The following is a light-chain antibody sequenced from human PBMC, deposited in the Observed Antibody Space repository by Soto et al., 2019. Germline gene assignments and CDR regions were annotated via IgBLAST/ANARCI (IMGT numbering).Light chain of an antibody. V-gene: IGKV1-5*03. Sequence: DVQMTQSPSTLSASVGDRVTITCRASQSISDWLAWYQQKPGKAPKLLIYKASSLQSGVPSRFSGRGSGTEFTLTISSLQPDDFATYYCQQYDTYTWTFGPGTKVEVK. CDR3: QQYDTYTWT. CDR2: KAS. CDR1: QSISDW. J-gene: IGKJ1*01.